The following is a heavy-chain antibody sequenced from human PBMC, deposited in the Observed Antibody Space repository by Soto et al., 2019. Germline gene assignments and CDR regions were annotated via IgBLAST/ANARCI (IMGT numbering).Heavy chain of an antibody. CDR3: AREESGWYDLDY. Sequence: ASVKVSCKASGYTFTGYYMHWVRQAPGQGLEWMGWINPNSGGTNYAQKFQGWVTMTRDTSISTAYMELRSLRSDDTAVYYCAREESGWYDLDYWGQGTLVTVSS. V-gene: IGHV1-2*04. D-gene: IGHD6-19*01. CDR2: INPNSGGT. CDR1: GYTFTGYY. J-gene: IGHJ4*02.